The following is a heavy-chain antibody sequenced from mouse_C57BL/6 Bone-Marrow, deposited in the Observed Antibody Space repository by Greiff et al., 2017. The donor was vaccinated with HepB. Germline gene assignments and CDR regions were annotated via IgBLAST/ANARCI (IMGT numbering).Heavy chain of an antibody. CDR2: IDPENGDT. J-gene: IGHJ2*01. V-gene: IGHV14-4*01. CDR1: GFNIKDDY. CDR3: TTWGGYYFDY. Sequence: EVKLQQSGAELVRPGASVKLSCTASGFNIKDDYMHWVKQRPEQGLEWIGWIDPENGDTEYASKFQGKATITADTSSNTAYLQLSSLTSEDTAVYYCTTWGGYYFDYWGQGTTLTVSS.